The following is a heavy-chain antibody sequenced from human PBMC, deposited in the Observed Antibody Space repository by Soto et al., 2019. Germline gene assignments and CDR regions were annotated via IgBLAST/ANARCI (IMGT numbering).Heavy chain of an antibody. Sequence: PSETLSLTCTVSGGSISSYYWSWIRQPPGKGLEWIGYIYYSGSTNYNPSLKSRVTISVDTSKNQFSLKLSSVTAADTAVYYCARRGGVAAASWGYWGQGTLVTVSS. CDR2: IYYSGST. D-gene: IGHD6-13*01. J-gene: IGHJ4*02. CDR3: ARRGGVAAASWGY. CDR1: GGSISSYY. V-gene: IGHV4-59*08.